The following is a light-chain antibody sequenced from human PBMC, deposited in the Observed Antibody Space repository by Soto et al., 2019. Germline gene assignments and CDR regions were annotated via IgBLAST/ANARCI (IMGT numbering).Light chain of an antibody. CDR3: QQYGNSRLT. J-gene: IGKJ4*01. V-gene: IGKV3-20*01. CDR1: QSVNSNY. CDR2: GAS. Sequence: IVLPQSPGTLSLSPGERATLSCRASQSVNSNYLDWYQQKPGQAPRLLIFGASSRATGIPDRFSGSGSGTDFTLAISRLEPEDFAVYYCQQYGNSRLTFGGGTKVEIK.